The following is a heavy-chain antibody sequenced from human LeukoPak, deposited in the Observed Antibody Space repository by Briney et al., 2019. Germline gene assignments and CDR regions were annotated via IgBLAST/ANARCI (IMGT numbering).Heavy chain of an antibody. D-gene: IGHD2-2*01. CDR3: ALGNCPTTSCYPGVAFDI. J-gene: IGHJ3*02. Sequence: SETLSLTCTVSGGSISSGGYFWSWIRQPAGKGLEWIGRFYASESTNYNPSLQSRVTISVDTSKNQFSLKLTSVTAADTAVYYCALGNCPTTSCYPGVAFDIWGQGTMVTVSS. V-gene: IGHV4-61*02. CDR1: GGSISSGGYF. CDR2: FYASEST.